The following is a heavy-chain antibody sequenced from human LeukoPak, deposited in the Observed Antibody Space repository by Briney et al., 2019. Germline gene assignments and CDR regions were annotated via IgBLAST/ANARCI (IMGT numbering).Heavy chain of an antibody. CDR3: ARSLMDGSGWAIDY. Sequence: PSQTLSLTCTVSGGSITSGDYSWSWIRQPPGKGLEWIGYIYYTGSTCYNPSLKSRVTISVDTSKNQFSLKLNSVTAADTAVYYCARSLMDGSGWAIDYWGQGTLVTVSS. D-gene: IGHD6-19*01. CDR2: IYYTGST. V-gene: IGHV4-30-4*01. J-gene: IGHJ4*02. CDR1: GGSITSGDYS.